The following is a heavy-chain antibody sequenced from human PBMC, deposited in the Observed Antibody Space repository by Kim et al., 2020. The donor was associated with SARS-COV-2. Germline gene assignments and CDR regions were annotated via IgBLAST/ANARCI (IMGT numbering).Heavy chain of an antibody. D-gene: IGHD3-3*01. CDR3: AKDRPLLRFLEWDIYG. CDR2: IYSGGSST. J-gene: IGHJ4*02. V-gene: IGHV3-23*03. CDR1: GFTFSSYA. Sequence: GGSLRLSCAASGFTFSSYAMSWVRQAPGKGLEWVSVIYSGGSSTYYADSVKGRFTISRDNSKNTLYLQMNSLRAEDTAVYYCAKDRPLLRFLEWDIYGWGQGTLVTVSS.